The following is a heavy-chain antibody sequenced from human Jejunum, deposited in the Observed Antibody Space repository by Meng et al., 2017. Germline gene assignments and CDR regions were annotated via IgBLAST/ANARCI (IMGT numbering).Heavy chain of an antibody. CDR2: SNAGNGNT. D-gene: IGHD2-2*01. J-gene: IGHJ5*01. CDR1: GYTFTNYC. CDR3: ARESWDSTGSYWFDS. Sequence: QVQLVQSGAEVKKPGASVKVSCKASGYTFTNYCMHWVRQAPGQRLEWMGWSNAGNGNTKYSQEFQGRVTITRDKPASTAYMEVSSLRFEDTAVYYCARESWDSTGSYWFDSWGQGTLVTVSS. V-gene: IGHV1-3*02.